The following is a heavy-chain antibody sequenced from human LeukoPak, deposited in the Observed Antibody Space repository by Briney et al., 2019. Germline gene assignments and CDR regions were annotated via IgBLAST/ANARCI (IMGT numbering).Heavy chain of an antibody. V-gene: IGHV3-48*02. Sequence: PGGSLRLSCAASGFTFSVYSMNWVRQPPGMGLEWVSYITSNSATIQYADSVKGRFTISRDNAKNSLSLQMNSLRDEDTAVYYFARDFAREFTIDYWGQGTLVNVSS. D-gene: IGHD3-10*01. CDR3: ARDFAREFTIDY. J-gene: IGHJ4*02. CDR2: ITSNSATI. CDR1: GFTFSVYS.